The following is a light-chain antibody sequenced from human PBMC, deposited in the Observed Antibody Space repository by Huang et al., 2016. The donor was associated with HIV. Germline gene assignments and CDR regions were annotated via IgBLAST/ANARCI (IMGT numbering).Light chain of an antibody. CDR1: QNIGDN. V-gene: IGKV3-15*01. CDR2: GAS. CDR3: QQFNNWPPRFT. J-gene: IGKJ3*01. Sequence: EIVMTQSPATLSVSPGERATLSCRASQNIGDNFTLYQHKHGQAPRLLISGASTRATCSPPRFSGSGSGTEFTLTISGLESEDFAVYYCQQFNNWPPRFTFGPGTTVDVK.